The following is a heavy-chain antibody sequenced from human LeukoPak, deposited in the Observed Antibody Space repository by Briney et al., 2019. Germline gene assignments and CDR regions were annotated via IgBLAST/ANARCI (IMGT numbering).Heavy chain of an antibody. Sequence: ASVTVSCKASGYTFTSYGISWVRQAPGQGLEWMGWISAYNGNTNYAQTLQGRVTMTTDTSTSTAYMELRSLRSDDTAVYYCARINWGNNEALNWFDPWGQGTLVTVSS. V-gene: IGHV1-18*01. D-gene: IGHD7-27*01. J-gene: IGHJ5*02. CDR3: ARINWGNNEALNWFDP. CDR1: GYTFTSYG. CDR2: ISAYNGNT.